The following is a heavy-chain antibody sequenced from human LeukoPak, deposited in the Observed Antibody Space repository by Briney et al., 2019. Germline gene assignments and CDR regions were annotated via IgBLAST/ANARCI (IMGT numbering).Heavy chain of an antibody. J-gene: IGHJ4*02. CDR3: ARHGGFGELF. V-gene: IGHV4-39*01. Sequence: SETLSLTCTVSGVSISSSNSYWGWIRQPPGKGLEWIGSIYYSGNTYYNASLKSQVSISIDTSKNQFSLKLSSVTAADTAVYYCARHGGFGELFWGQGTLVTVSS. CDR2: IYYSGNT. CDR1: GVSISSSNSY. D-gene: IGHD3-10*01.